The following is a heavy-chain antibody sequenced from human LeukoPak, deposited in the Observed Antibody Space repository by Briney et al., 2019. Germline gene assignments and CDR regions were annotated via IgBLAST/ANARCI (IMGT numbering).Heavy chain of an antibody. D-gene: IGHD2-21*01. CDR3: ARHSTVVGMGWFDP. V-gene: IGHV4-34*01. Sequence: SETLSLTCAVYGGSFSGYYWSWIRQPPGKGLEWIGEINHSGSTNYNPSLKSRVTISVDTSKNQFSLKLSSVTAADTAVYYCARHSTVVGMGWFDPWGQGTLVTVSS. J-gene: IGHJ5*02. CDR1: GGSFSGYY. CDR2: INHSGST.